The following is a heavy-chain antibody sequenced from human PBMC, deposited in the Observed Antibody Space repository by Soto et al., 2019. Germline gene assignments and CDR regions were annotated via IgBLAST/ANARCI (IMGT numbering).Heavy chain of an antibody. J-gene: IGHJ4*02. Sequence: ASAKVSCKASGYTFTSYDLHWVRQAPGQRLEWMGWTNAGNGNTKYSQKFQGRVTISRDNSKNTLYLQMNSLRAEDTAVYYCAGYRPLSYWGQGTLVTVSS. CDR2: TNAGNGNT. CDR3: AGYRPLSY. D-gene: IGHD2-2*02. CDR1: GYTFTSYD. V-gene: IGHV1-3*01.